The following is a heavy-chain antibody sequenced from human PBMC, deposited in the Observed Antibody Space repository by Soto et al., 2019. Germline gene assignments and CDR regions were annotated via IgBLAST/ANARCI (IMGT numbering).Heavy chain of an antibody. V-gene: IGHV4-34*01. Sequence: SETLSLTCAVYHQSFSGYFWSWIRQPPGSALEWIGEINYTGRTTYNPSLKSRATMSVDTSKNQFSLKLTSVTAADTAVYYCARIPYNRWFDPWGQGTLVTVSS. CDR3: ARIPYNRWFDP. D-gene: IGHD1-1*01. CDR2: INYTGRT. J-gene: IGHJ5*02. CDR1: HQSFSGYF.